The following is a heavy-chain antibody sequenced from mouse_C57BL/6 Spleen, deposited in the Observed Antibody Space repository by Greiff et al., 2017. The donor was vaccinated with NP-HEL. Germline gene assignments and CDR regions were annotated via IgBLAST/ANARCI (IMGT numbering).Heavy chain of an antibody. J-gene: IGHJ2*01. CDR3: ANLYYDSH. Sequence: VQLKESGPELVKPGASVKMSCKASGYTFTDYNMHWVKQSHGKSLEWIGYINPNNGGTSYNQKFKGKATLTVNKSSSTAYMELRSLTSEDSAVYYCANLYYDSHWGQGTTLTVSS. CDR1: GYTFTDYN. D-gene: IGHD2-4*01. V-gene: IGHV1-22*01. CDR2: INPNNGGT.